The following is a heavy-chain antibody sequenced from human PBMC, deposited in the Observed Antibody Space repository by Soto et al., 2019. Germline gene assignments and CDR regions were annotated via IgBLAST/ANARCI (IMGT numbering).Heavy chain of an antibody. CDR1: GDSISSYY. Sequence: QVQLQESGPGLVKPSETLSLICTVSGDSISSYYWNWIRQPPGKGLEWIGYVYYSGNTNSNPSLKSRVTMSVDTSRNQFSLKLNSVTAADTAVYYCAREGSAYNYGSDAFDIWGQGTVVTVSS. CDR3: AREGSAYNYGSDAFDI. J-gene: IGHJ3*02. V-gene: IGHV4-59*01. D-gene: IGHD5-12*01. CDR2: VYYSGNT.